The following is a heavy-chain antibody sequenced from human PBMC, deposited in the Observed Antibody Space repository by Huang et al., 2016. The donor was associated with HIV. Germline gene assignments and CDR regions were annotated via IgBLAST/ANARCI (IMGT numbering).Heavy chain of an antibody. CDR1: GGSFKISG. J-gene: IGHJ6*03. Sequence: QVHLVQSGAEVKKPGSSVRVSCTASGGSFKISGISWVRQAPGQGLGWLGGILPRLGRANYAQKMSDRATSTARESTTTVYMDLTSLRPEDTAVYYCASGASYEIWTPYYSGWHYSMDVWGEGTTVTVSS. V-gene: IGHV1-69*13. D-gene: IGHD3-9*01. CDR3: ASGASYEIWTPYYSGWHYSMDV. CDR2: ILPRLGRA.